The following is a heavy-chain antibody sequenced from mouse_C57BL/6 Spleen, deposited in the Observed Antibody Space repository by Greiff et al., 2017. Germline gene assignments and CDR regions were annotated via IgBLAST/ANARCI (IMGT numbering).Heavy chain of an antibody. V-gene: IGHV1-50*01. D-gene: IGHD1-1*01. Sequence: QVQLQQPGAELVKPGASVKLSCKASGYTFTSYWMQWVKQRPGQGLEWIGEIDPSDSYTNYNQKFQGKATLTVDTSSSTAYMQLSSLTSEDSAVYYCARFTTVVATDAMDYWGQGTSVTVSS. CDR2: IDPSDSYT. CDR1: GYTFTSYW. J-gene: IGHJ4*01. CDR3: ARFTTVVATDAMDY.